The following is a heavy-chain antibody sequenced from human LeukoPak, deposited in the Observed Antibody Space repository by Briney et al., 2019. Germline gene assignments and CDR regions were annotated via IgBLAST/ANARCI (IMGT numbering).Heavy chain of an antibody. CDR2: IYYSGST. D-gene: IGHD6-13*01. V-gene: IGHV4-39*07. Sequence: SETLSLTCTVPGGSISSSSYYWGWIRQPPGKGLEWIGSIYYSGSTYYNPSLKSRVTISVDTSKNQFSLKLSSVTAADTAVYYCARAGLVGIAAAGSGWFDPWGQGTLVTVSS. CDR3: ARAGLVGIAAAGSGWFDP. J-gene: IGHJ5*02. CDR1: GGSISSSSYY.